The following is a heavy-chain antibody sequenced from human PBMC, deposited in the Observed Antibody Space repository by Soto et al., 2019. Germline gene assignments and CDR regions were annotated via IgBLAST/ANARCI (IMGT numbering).Heavy chain of an antibody. Sequence: NPSETLSLTCAVSGYSISSGYYWGWIRQPPGKGLEWIGSIYHSGSTYYNPSLKSRVTISVDTSKNQFSLKLSSVTAADTAVYYCARDSAVVVAATYYYYGMDVWGQGTTVTV. V-gene: IGHV4-38-2*02. CDR1: GYSISSGYY. D-gene: IGHD2-15*01. J-gene: IGHJ6*02. CDR3: ARDSAVVVAATYYYYGMDV. CDR2: IYHSGST.